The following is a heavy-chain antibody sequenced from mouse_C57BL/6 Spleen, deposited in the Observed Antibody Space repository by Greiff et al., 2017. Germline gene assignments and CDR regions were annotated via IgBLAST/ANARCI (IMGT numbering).Heavy chain of an antibody. V-gene: IGHV1-18*01. D-gene: IGHD1-1*01. Sequence: EVQLQESGPELVKPGASVKIPCKASGYTFTDYNMDWVKQSHGKSLEWIGDINPNNGGTIYNQQFKGKATLTVDQSSSTAYMELRSLTSYDTAVYYCSSLYGSGAMDYWGQGTSVTVSS. J-gene: IGHJ4*01. CDR2: INPNNGGT. CDR3: SSLYGSGAMDY. CDR1: GYTFTDYN.